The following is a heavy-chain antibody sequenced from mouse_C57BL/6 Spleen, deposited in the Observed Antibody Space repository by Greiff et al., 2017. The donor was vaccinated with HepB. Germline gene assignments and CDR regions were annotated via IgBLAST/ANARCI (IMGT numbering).Heavy chain of an antibody. Sequence: EVMLVESGGDLVKPGGSLKLSCAASGFTFSSYGMSWVRQTPEKRLEWVGTISSGGSYTYYPDNVKGRATLSRDNAKNTLYLQMSSLKSEDTAMYYCALESRLKYFDYWGQGTTLTVSS. CDR1: GFTFSSYG. CDR2: ISSGGSYT. J-gene: IGHJ2*01. V-gene: IGHV5-6*01. CDR3: ALESRLKYFDY.